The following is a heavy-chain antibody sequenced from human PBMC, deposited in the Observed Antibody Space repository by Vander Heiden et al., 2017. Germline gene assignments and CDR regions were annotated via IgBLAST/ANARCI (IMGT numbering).Heavy chain of an antibody. D-gene: IGHD4-17*01. Sequence: EVQLVESGGGLVKPGGSLRLSCAASGFTFSSYSMTWVRQAPGKGLEGVSCISSSVSSRYIYYADSVKGRFTISRDNAKNSLYLQMNSLRAEDTAVYYCARDLGNYGDYINWYFDLWGRGTLVTVSS. V-gene: IGHV3-21*01. CDR3: ARDLGNYGDYINWYFDL. CDR2: ISSSVSSRYI. CDR1: GFTFSSYS. J-gene: IGHJ2*01.